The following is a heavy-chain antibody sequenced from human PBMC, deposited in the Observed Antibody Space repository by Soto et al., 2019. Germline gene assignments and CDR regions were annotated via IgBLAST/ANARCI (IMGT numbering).Heavy chain of an antibody. Sequence: QLQLVQSGAEVKKPGSSVKVSCKASGGTFSSYAISWVRQAPGQGLEWMGGIIPIFGTANYAQKFQGRVTITADESTSTAYMELSSLRSEDTAVYYCARGKGGSGRTSYYYYGMDVWGQGTTVTVSS. D-gene: IGHD3-10*01. V-gene: IGHV1-69*01. J-gene: IGHJ6*02. CDR2: IIPIFGTA. CDR1: GGTFSSYA. CDR3: ARGKGGSGRTSYYYYGMDV.